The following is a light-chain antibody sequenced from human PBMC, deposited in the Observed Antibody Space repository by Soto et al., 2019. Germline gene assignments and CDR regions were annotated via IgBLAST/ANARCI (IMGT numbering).Light chain of an antibody. Sequence: QSALTQPASVSGSPGQSITISCTGTSSDVGGYNYVSWYQQHPGKAPKLMIFDVSNRPSGVSNHFSGSKSGNTASLTISGPQAEDEADYYCSSYTSNSTVVFGGGTKLTVL. V-gene: IGLV2-14*01. CDR2: DVS. J-gene: IGLJ2*01. CDR3: SSYTSNSTVV. CDR1: SSDVGGYNY.